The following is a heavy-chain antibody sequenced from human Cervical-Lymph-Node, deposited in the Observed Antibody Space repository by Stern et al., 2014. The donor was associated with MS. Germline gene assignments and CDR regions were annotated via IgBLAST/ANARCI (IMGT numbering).Heavy chain of an antibody. J-gene: IGHJ6*02. CDR1: GDGFTDYS. V-gene: IGHV1-2*04. CDR3: ARDGSKGMDV. D-gene: IGHD6-25*01. Sequence: QVQLVQSGTEVRKSGASVMVSCKTSGDGFTDYSIHWVRQAPGQGLEWMCWINPNNGGTNYAQKFQGWITMTRDTSISTAYMELSRLRSDDTAVYFCARDGSKGMDVWGQGTTVIVSS. CDR2: INPNNGGT.